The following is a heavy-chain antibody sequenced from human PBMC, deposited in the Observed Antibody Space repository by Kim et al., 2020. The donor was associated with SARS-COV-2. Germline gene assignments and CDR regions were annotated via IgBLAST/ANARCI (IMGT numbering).Heavy chain of an antibody. CDR1: GFSLSTSGMC. CDR2: IDWDDDK. J-gene: IGHJ6*02. CDR3: ARVHVLRYFVLPLRAGYYPYSGMDV. V-gene: IGHV2-70*01. D-gene: IGHD3-9*01. Sequence: SGPTLVNPTQTLTLTCTFSGFSLSTSGMCVSWIRQPPGKALEWLALIDWDDDKYYSTSLKTRLTISKDTSKNQVVLTMTNMDPVDTATYYCARVHVLRYFVLPLRAGYYPYSGMDVWGQWTTVTVSS.